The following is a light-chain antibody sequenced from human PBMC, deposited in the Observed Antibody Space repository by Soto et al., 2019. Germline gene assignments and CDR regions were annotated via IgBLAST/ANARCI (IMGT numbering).Light chain of an antibody. Sequence: EIVLTQSTGTLSLSPGERATLSCRASQSVSSSYLAWYQQKPGQAPRLLIYGASSRATGIPDRFSGSGSGTDFTLTIRRLEPEDFAVYYCQQYGSSPTFGGGTKVEIK. CDR2: GAS. CDR1: QSVSSSY. J-gene: IGKJ4*01. CDR3: QQYGSSPT. V-gene: IGKV3-20*01.